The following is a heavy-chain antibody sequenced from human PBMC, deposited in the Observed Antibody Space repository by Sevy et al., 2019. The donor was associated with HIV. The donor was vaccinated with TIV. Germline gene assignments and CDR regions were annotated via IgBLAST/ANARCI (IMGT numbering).Heavy chain of an antibody. D-gene: IGHD3-3*01. CDR2: ISAYNGNT. Sequence: ASVKVSCKASGYTFTSYGISWVRQAPGQGLEWMGWISAYNGNTNYAQKLQGRVTMTTDTSTSTAYMELRSLRSDDTAVYYCARDRGYDFWSGYPYYYYYGMDVWGQRTTVTVSS. CDR3: ARDRGYDFWSGYPYYYYYGMDV. V-gene: IGHV1-18*01. CDR1: GYTFTSYG. J-gene: IGHJ6*02.